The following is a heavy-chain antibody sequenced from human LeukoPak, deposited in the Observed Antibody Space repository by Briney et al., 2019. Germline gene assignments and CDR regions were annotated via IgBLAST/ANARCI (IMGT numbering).Heavy chain of an antibody. D-gene: IGHD6-13*01. CDR3: AKVGGIAAAEY. Sequence: PGGSLRLSCAASGFTLSSYAMGWVRQAPGKGLEWVSTISGSGGGTYYADSVRGRFTISRDNSKNTLYLQMSSLRAEDTAVYYCAKVGGIAAAEYWGQGTLVTVSS. V-gene: IGHV3-23*01. J-gene: IGHJ4*02. CDR1: GFTLSSYA. CDR2: ISGSGGGT.